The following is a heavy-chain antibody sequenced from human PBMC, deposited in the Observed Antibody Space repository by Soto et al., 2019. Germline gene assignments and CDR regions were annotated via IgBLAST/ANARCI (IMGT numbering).Heavy chain of an antibody. CDR2: IHYNRNT. V-gene: IGHV4-34*01. Sequence: SETLSLTCAVYGGSFSNYYWSWIRQPPGKGLEWIGEIHYNRNTNYNPSLKSRVTISMETSKNQFSLKLSSVTAADTAVYYCARLMTTVTNFDYWGQGTLVTVSS. J-gene: IGHJ4*02. CDR1: GGSFSNYY. CDR3: ARLMTTVTNFDY. D-gene: IGHD4-17*01.